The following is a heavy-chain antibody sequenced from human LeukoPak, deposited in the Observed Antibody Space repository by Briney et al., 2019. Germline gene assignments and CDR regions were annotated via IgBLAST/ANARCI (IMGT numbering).Heavy chain of an antibody. V-gene: IGHV4-59*01. CDR1: GGSISSYY. CDR2: IYYSGST. CDR3: ARGRDGYNP. Sequence: SETLSLTCTVSGGSISSYYWSWIRQPPGKGLEWIGYIYYSGSTNYNSPLKSRVTISVDTSKNQLSLKLSSVTAADTAVYYCARGRDGYNPWGQGTLVTVSS. D-gene: IGHD5-24*01. J-gene: IGHJ5*02.